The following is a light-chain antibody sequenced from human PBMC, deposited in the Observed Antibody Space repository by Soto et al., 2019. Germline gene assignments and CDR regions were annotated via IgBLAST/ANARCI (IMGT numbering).Light chain of an antibody. Sequence: QSVLTQPRSVSGSPGQSVAISCTGTSRDVDAYDFVSWYQHHPGKAPKLIIPEVSKRPSGVSHRFSGSKSGNTASLTISGLQAEDEADYFCCSFAGSFYVFGTGTKVTVL. CDR1: SRDVDAYDF. V-gene: IGLV2-11*01. CDR3: CSFAGSFYV. CDR2: EVS. J-gene: IGLJ1*01.